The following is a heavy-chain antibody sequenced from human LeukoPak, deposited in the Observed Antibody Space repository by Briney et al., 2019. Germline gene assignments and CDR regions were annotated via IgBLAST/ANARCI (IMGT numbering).Heavy chain of an antibody. J-gene: IGHJ4*02. CDR3: AREPPPYCSSTSCPLTLPGI. CDR2: IYYSGST. Sequence: SETLSLTCTVSGGSISSGDYYWSGIRQPPGKGLEWIGYIYYSGSTYYNLSIKRRATLSVDTSNNQLSLKLSYVTAADTAVYYCAREPPPYCSSTSCPLTLPGIWRQGTLVTVSS. D-gene: IGHD2-2*01. V-gene: IGHV4-30-4*08. CDR1: GGSISSGDYY.